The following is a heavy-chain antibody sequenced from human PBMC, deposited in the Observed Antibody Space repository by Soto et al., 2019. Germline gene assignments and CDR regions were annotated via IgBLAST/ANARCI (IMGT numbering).Heavy chain of an antibody. J-gene: IGHJ6*02. Sequence: QVQLVQSGAEVKTPGSSVKVSCKASGGTFSSYSINWVRQAPGQGLEWMGRLIPMFGTTDYAQRFQGRVTFTADESTSTASMEVTNLTSEDTAVYYCARAVVLTFPRIYDMDVWGQGTTVTVSS. D-gene: IGHD3-9*01. CDR1: GGTFSSYS. CDR3: ARAVVLTFPRIYDMDV. CDR2: LIPMFGTT. V-gene: IGHV1-69*18.